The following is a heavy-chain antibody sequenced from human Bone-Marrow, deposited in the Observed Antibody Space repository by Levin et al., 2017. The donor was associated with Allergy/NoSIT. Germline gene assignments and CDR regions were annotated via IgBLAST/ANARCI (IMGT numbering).Heavy chain of an antibody. CDR3: ADEKGLEDYTFHQFLDA. Sequence: GGSLRLSCTASGFSFNNYGMVWVRQAPGKGLEWLSLISFNGGIEYYADSVKGRFTVSRDSSKNTLYLHMDSLRAEDTAVYCCADEKGLEDYTFHQFLDAWGQGTMVTVSS. CDR2: ISFNGGIE. V-gene: IGHV3-30*18. CDR1: GFSFNNYG. J-gene: IGHJ5*02. D-gene: IGHD4-11*01.